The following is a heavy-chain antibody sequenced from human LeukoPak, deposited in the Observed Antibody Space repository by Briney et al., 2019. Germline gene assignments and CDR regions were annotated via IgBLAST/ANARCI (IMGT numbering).Heavy chain of an antibody. Sequence: TGGSLRLSCAASGFTVSSNYMSWVRQAPGKGLEWVSVIYSGGSTYYADSVKGRFTISRDNSKHTLYLQMNSLRAEDTAIYYCARDHALGRYYDYWGQGTLVTVSS. CDR1: GFTVSSNY. CDR2: IYSGGST. V-gene: IGHV3-53*01. D-gene: IGHD2-2*01. CDR3: ARDHALGRYYDY. J-gene: IGHJ4*02.